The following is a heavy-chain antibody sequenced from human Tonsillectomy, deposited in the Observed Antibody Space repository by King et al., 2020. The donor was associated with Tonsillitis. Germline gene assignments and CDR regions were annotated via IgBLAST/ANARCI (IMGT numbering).Heavy chain of an antibody. CDR1: GGSFSGYY. V-gene: IGHV4-34*01. CDR3: ARVTFHLWGSHRPSGYFDF. J-gene: IGHJ4*02. Sequence: QVQLQQWGAGLLKPSETLSLNCAVYGGSFSGYYWSWIRQPPGKGLEWIGEINHSGSTNYNPSLKSRVTISVDTSKNQFSLKLSSVTAADTAVYYCARVTFHLWGSHRPSGYFDFWGQGTLVTVSS. D-gene: IGHD3-16*02. CDR2: INHSGST.